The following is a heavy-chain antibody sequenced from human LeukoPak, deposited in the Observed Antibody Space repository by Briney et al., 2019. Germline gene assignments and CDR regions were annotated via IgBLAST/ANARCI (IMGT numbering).Heavy chain of an antibody. J-gene: IGHJ4*02. D-gene: IGHD3-10*01. Sequence: PGGSLRLSCAASGFTFSGYWMHWVRQAPGKGLVWVSRIDGDGSTTNYADLAKGRFTISRDNAKNTLYLQMHSLRADDTAVYYCARARHPYQPRGVIVYLEYWGQGTLVTVSS. CDR2: IDGDGSTT. CDR3: ARARHPYQPRGVIVYLEY. CDR1: GFTFSGYW. V-gene: IGHV3-74*01.